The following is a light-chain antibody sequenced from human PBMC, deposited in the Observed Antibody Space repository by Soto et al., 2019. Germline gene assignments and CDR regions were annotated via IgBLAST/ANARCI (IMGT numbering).Light chain of an antibody. CDR2: GES. CDR3: QKYDTAPLT. J-gene: IGKJ4*01. CDR1: RAISNY. Sequence: DIQVTQSPSSLSASLGDRVSITCRASRAISNYLAWYQQKPGQVPRLLISGESTLHSGVPSRFSGSGSGTDFTLTITSLQPEDIATYFCQKYDTAPLTFGGGTKVEI. V-gene: IGKV1-27*01.